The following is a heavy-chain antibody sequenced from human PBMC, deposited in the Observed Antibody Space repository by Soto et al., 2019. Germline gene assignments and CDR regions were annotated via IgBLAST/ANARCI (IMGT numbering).Heavy chain of an antibody. J-gene: IGHJ4*02. CDR1: GFTFSSYS. D-gene: IGHD6-13*01. CDR3: ARGPHSSSWYGDY. Sequence: EVQLVESGGGLVKPGGSLRLSCAASGFTFSSYSMNWVHQAPGKGLEWVSSISSSSSYIYYADSVKGRFTISRDNAKNSLYLQMNSLRAEDTAVYYCARGPHSSSWYGDYWGQGTLVTVSS. CDR2: ISSSSSYI. V-gene: IGHV3-21*01.